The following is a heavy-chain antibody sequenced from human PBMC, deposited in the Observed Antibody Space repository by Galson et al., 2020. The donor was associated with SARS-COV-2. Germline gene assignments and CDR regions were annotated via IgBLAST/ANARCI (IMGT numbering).Heavy chain of an antibody. CDR3: ARDVSGGASDF. Sequence: PGGSLRLSCPASELTSTNSAIHWVRQAPGKGLEWVAVISPDGRLEVYADSVPGRFTISRDNSDNMLFLQMDSLRSDDTAVYYCARDVSGGASDFWGQGTMVTVSS. V-gene: IGHV3-30*04. CDR2: ISPDGRLE. CDR1: ELTSTNSA. D-gene: IGHD1-26*01. J-gene: IGHJ3*01.